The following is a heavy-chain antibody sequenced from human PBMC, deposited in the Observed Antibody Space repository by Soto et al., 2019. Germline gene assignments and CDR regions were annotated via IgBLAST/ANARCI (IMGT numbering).Heavy chain of an antibody. CDR1: GFSLTTSGVG. D-gene: IGHD6-13*01. CDR2: IYWDDDK. Sequence: QITLKESGPPLVKPTQTLTLTCTFSGFSLTTSGVGVGWIRQPPGNALEWLGIIYWDDDKRYSPSLKSRLTITKDTSKNQVVLTLTNMDPVDTATYYCAHRRSSNLFNFFDPWGQGALVTVSS. CDR3: AHRRSSNLFNFFDP. V-gene: IGHV2-5*02. J-gene: IGHJ5*02.